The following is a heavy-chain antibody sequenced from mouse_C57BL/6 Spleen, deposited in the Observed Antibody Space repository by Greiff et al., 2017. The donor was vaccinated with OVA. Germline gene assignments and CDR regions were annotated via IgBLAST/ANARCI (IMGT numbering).Heavy chain of an antibody. D-gene: IGHD2-1*01. CDR2: ISYDGSN. CDR1: GYSITSGYY. CDR3: ARYGNYWYFDV. Sequence: EVKLVESGPGLVKPSQSLSLTCSVTGYSITSGYYWNWILQFPGNKLEWMGYISYDGSNNYNPSLKNRISITRDTSKNQFFLKLNSVTTEDTATYYCARYGNYWYFDVWGTGTTVTVSS. V-gene: IGHV3-6*01. J-gene: IGHJ1*03.